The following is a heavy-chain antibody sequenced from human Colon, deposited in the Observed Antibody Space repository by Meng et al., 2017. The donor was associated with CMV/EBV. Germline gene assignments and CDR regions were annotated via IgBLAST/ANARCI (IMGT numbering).Heavy chain of an antibody. CDR1: GFTFTSYA. J-gene: IGHJ4*02. CDR3: AGVDLPSTYSFAL. D-gene: IGHD5/OR15-5a*01. Sequence: GESLKISCAASGFTFTSYAMSWVRQAPGRGLEWVAIVYSGGTNAYYADTVKSRFTISRDNYKNTVYLQMNGLRGDDTAVYYCAGVDLPSTYSFALWGQGAPVTVSS. CDR2: VYSGGTNA. V-gene: IGHV3-23*03.